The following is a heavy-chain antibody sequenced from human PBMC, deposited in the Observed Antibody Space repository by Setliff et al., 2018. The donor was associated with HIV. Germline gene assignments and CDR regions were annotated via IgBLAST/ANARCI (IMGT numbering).Heavy chain of an antibody. Sequence: SETLSLTCVVSGASISSYHWNWIRKPPGEGLEWIGYIHHTGSSNYNPSLRGRVTMSVDTSNNHFSLKLNSLTAADTAISYCARWGETGTSQIRGFDIWGQGTMVTVSS. V-gene: IGHV4-59*01. CDR2: IHHTGSS. D-gene: IGHD1-1*01. CDR1: GASISSYH. CDR3: ARWGETGTSQIRGFDI. J-gene: IGHJ3*02.